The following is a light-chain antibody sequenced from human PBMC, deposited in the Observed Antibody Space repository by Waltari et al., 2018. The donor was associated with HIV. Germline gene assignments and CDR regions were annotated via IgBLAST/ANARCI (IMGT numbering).Light chain of an antibody. CDR1: TSNIVHTY. CDR3: GTWDSSLSAGV. Sequence: QSVLTQPPSVSAAPGQKVTISCSGSTSNIVHTYVSWYQQFPGTAPKLIIYDNYRRPSGIPDRFSGSKSGTSATLGITGLQTGDEADYFCGTWDSSLSAGVFGAGTKVTVL. J-gene: IGLJ3*02. CDR2: DNY. V-gene: IGLV1-51*01.